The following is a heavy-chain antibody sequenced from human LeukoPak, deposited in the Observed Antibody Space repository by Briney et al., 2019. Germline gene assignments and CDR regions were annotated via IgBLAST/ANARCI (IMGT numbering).Heavy chain of an antibody. CDR2: INPSGGST. Sequence: ASVKVSCKASGYTFTSYYMHWVRQAPGQGLEWMGIINPSGGSTSCAQKFQGRVTMTRDTSTSTVYMELSSLRSEDTAVYYCARRDYTGGSLDYWGQGTLVTVSS. J-gene: IGHJ4*02. D-gene: IGHD3-3*01. CDR1: GYTFTSYY. CDR3: ARRDYTGGSLDY. V-gene: IGHV1-46*01.